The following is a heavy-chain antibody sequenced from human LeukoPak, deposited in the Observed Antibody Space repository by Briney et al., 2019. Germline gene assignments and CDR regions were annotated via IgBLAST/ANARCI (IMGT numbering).Heavy chain of an antibody. J-gene: IGHJ4*02. V-gene: IGHV4-39*01. D-gene: IGHD4-17*01. CDR1: RGSISSSRDY. Sequence: SETLSLTCIVSRGSISSSRDYWAWIRQPPGKGLEWIANIYYSGSTYYSPSLKSRVTISVDTSKNQFSLKLSSVTAADTAVYYCARQSNGDYVSGLIDYWGQGTLVTVSS. CDR2: IYYSGST. CDR3: ARQSNGDYVSGLIDY.